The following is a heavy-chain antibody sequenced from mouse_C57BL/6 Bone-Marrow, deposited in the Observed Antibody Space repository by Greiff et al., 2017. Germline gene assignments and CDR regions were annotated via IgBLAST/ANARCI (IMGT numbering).Heavy chain of an antibody. CDR2: IWSGGST. J-gene: IGHJ3*01. V-gene: IGHV2-2*02. CDR1: GFSLTSYG. CDR3: ARTGTTAWFAY. D-gene: IGHD4-1*01. Sequence: VKLMESGPGLVQPSQSLSITCTVSGFSLTSYGVHWVRQSPGKGLEWLGVIWSGGSTDYNAAFISRLSISKDNSKSQVFFKMNSLQANYTAIYYCARTGTTAWFAYWGQGTLVTVSA.